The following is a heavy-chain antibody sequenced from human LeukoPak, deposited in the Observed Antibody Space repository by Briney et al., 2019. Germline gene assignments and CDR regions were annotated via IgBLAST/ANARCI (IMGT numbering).Heavy chain of an antibody. CDR2: INGSGGST. D-gene: IGHD2-8*02. J-gene: IGHJ6*03. CDR1: GFTFGSYA. V-gene: IGHV3-23*01. CDR3: AKVYWTTDEYYYYYMDV. Sequence: GGSLRLSCAASGFTFGSYAMSWVRQAPGKGLEWVSDINGSGGSTYYTDSVKGRFTISRDNSKNTLYLQMNSLRAEDTAVYYCAKVYWTTDEYYYYYMDVWGKGTTVTVSS.